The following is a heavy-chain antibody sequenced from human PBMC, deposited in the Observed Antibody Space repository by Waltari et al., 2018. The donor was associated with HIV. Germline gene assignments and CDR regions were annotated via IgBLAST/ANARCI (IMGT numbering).Heavy chain of an antibody. J-gene: IGHJ5*02. Sequence: QVQLVQSGAEVKKPGASVKVSCKASGYTFTSSDINWVRQATGQGLEWMGWMNPNSGNTGYAQKFQGRVTMTRNTSISTAYMELSSLRSEDTAVYYCARGHARGYCSGGSCYSRFDPWGQGTLVTVSS. V-gene: IGHV1-8*01. D-gene: IGHD2-15*01. CDR2: MNPNSGNT. CDR3: ARGHARGYCSGGSCYSRFDP. CDR1: GYTFTSSD.